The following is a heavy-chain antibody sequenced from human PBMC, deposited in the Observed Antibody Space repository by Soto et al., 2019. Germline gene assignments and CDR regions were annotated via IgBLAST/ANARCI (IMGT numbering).Heavy chain of an antibody. CDR3: ARDLKQQLVRGNYYYYGMDV. V-gene: IGHV3-74*01. D-gene: IGHD6-13*01. Sequence: GGSLRLSCAASGFTFSSYWMHWVRQAPGKGLVWVSRINSDGSSTSYADSVKGRFTISRDNAKNTLYLQMNSLRAEDTAVYYCARDLKQQLVRGNYYYYGMDVWGPGTTVTVSS. CDR1: GFTFSSYW. J-gene: IGHJ6*02. CDR2: INSDGSST.